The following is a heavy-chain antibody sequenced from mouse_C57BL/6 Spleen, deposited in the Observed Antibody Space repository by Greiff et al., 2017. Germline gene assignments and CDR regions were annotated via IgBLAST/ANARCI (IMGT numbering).Heavy chain of an antibody. CDR2: IYPRSGNT. CDR3: ARGHYGSSYVWYFDG. Sequence: QVQLQQSGAELARPGASVKLSCKASGYTFTSYGISWVKQRPGQGLEWIGEIYPRSGNTYYNEKFKGKATLTADKSSSTAYMELRSLTSEDSAVYFGARGHYGSSYVWYFDGWGTGTTVTVSS. CDR1: GYTFTSYG. V-gene: IGHV1-81*01. J-gene: IGHJ1*03. D-gene: IGHD1-1*01.